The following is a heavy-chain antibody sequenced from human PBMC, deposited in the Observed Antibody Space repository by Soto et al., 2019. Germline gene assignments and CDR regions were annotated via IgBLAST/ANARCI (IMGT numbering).Heavy chain of an antibody. CDR2: INRSGRT. CDR1: GGSFSGYY. D-gene: IGHD3-16*02. J-gene: IGHJ4*02. CDR3: AREVSLSIDY. Sequence: QVQLQQWGAGLLKPSETLSLTCAVYGGSFSGYYWSWIRQPPGKGLEWIGEINRSGRTNYNPYLKSRVTISVDKSKNQFSLKLSSVTAADTAVYYCAREVSLSIDYWGQGTLVTVSS. V-gene: IGHV4-34*01.